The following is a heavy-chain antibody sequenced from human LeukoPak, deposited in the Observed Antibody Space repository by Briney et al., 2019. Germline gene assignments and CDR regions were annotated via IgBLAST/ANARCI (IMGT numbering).Heavy chain of an antibody. V-gene: IGHV3-74*01. J-gene: IGHJ4*02. CDR3: ARVASYDFWSGYCPDY. CDR1: GFTFSSYW. D-gene: IGHD3-3*01. Sequence: GGSLRLSCAASGFTFSSYWMHWVRQAPGKGLVWVSRINSDGGSTSYADSVKDRFTISRDNAKNTLYLQMNSLRAEDTAVYYCARVASYDFWSGYCPDYWGQGTLVTVSS. CDR2: INSDGGST.